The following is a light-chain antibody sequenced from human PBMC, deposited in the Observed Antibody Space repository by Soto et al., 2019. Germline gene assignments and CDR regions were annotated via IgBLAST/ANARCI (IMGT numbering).Light chain of an antibody. J-gene: IGKJ1*01. V-gene: IGKV1-5*03. CDR1: QSIRSW. Sequence: EIQITQSPSSLPASVGDIVTVTCRASQSIRSWLAWYQEKTGKAPKLLIYKASLLETGVPSRLRGSGYGTELTITISSMQTDDFGTYYCQQYNSHPWTFGHGTKVDIK. CDR2: KAS. CDR3: QQYNSHPWT.